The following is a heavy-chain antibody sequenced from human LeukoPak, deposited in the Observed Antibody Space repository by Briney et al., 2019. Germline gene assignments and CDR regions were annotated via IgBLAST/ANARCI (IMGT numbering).Heavy chain of an antibody. V-gene: IGHV1-18*01. J-gene: IGHJ6*02. CDR1: GYTFTSYA. CDR3: ARDVSPENSAYDWAIYYYYTMDV. CDR2: ISGYNGNT. Sequence: GASVKVSCKASGYTFTSYAISWVRQAPGQGLEWMGWISGYNGNTNYAQKLQGRVTMTTDTSTTTAYMELRSLRSDDTAVYYCARDVSPENSAYDWAIYYYYTMDVWAKGPRSPSP. D-gene: IGHD5-12*01.